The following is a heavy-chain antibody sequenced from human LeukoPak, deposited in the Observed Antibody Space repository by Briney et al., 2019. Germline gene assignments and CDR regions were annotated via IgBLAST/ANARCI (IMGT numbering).Heavy chain of an antibody. CDR3: AASTKHPAMCDY. CDR1: GFTFSVYS. CDR2: IGSSSSYI. Sequence: GGSLTLSCAASGFTFSVYSMNWVRQAPGKGLEWVSSIGSSSSYIYYADSVKGRFTISRDNAKNSLYLQMNSLRPEDTAVYYCAASTKHPAMCDYWGQGTLLAVAS. V-gene: IGHV3-21*01. D-gene: IGHD5-18*01. J-gene: IGHJ4*02.